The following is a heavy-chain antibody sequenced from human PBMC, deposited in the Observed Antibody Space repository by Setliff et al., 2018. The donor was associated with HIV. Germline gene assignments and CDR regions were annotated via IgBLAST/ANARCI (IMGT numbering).Heavy chain of an antibody. J-gene: IGHJ4*02. Sequence: LKISCAASGFTFSNYAMHWVRQAPGKGLEYVSGIRSNGYSTYYADSVKGRFTISRDNSKNTVYLQMGSLRAEDMALYYCARGSQAAVGMYYFDYWGQGTLVTVSS. V-gene: IGHV3-64*02. CDR2: IRSNGYST. CDR3: ARGSQAAVGMYYFDY. CDR1: GFTFSNYA. D-gene: IGHD6-13*01.